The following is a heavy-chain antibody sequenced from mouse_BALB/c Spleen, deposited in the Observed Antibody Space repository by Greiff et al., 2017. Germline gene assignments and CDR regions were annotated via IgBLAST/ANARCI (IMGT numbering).Heavy chain of an antibody. Sequence: EVKVVESGGGLVKPGGSLKLSCAASGFTFSSYAMSWVRQTPEKRLEWVASISSGGSTYYPDSVKGRFTISRDNARNILYLQMSSLRSEDTAMYYCARRTVVEDYFDYWGQGTTLTVSS. D-gene: IGHD1-1*01. CDR2: ISSGGST. CDR1: GFTFSSYA. V-gene: IGHV5-6-5*01. CDR3: ARRTVVEDYFDY. J-gene: IGHJ2*01.